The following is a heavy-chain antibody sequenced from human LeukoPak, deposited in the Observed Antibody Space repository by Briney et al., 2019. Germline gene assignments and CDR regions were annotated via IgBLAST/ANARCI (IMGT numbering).Heavy chain of an antibody. J-gene: IGHJ4*02. D-gene: IGHD3-10*01. Sequence: SETLSLTCAVSGGSISSSNWWSWVRQPPGKGLEWIGEINHSGSTNYNPSLKSRVTISVDTSKNQFSLKLSSVTAADTAVYYCAAADYGSGSYGIWGQGTLVTVSS. CDR2: INHSGST. V-gene: IGHV4-4*02. CDR3: AAADYGSGSYGI. CDR1: GGSISSSNW.